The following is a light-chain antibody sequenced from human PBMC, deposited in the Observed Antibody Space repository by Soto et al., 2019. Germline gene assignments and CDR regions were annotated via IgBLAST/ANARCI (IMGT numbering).Light chain of an antibody. CDR1: QIVSSD. Sequence: EIVLTQSPATLSLSPGERVTLSCRASQIVSSDLAWYQQKAGQAPRLLIYDTSNRATDIAARFSGSGSGTDFTLTISSLETEDSAIYFCQQRRLWPPLTFGGGTKVEI. CDR2: DTS. CDR3: QQRRLWPPLT. V-gene: IGKV3-11*01. J-gene: IGKJ4*01.